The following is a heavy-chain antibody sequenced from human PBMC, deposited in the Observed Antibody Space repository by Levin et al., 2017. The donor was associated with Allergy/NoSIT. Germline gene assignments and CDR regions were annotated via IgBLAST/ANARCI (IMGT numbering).Heavy chain of an antibody. V-gene: IGHV3-30-3*01. Sequence: GESLKISCAASGFTFSSYAMHWVRQAPGKGLEWVAVISYDGSNKYYADSVKGRFTISRDNSKNTRYLQMNSLRAEDTAVYYCARVGGSSWGQGTLVTVSS. J-gene: IGHJ4*02. CDR2: ISYDGSNK. CDR1: GFTFSSYA. CDR3: ARVGGSS. D-gene: IGHD3-16*01.